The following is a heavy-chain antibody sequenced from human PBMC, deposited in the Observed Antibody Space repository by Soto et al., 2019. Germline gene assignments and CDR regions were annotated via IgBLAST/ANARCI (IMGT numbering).Heavy chain of an antibody. CDR3: ARERAVTTFDY. D-gene: IGHD4-17*01. Sequence: QVQLQQWGAGLLKPSETLSLTCAVYGGSFSDYYWSWIRQPPGKGLEWIGEINHSGSTNYNPSLKSRVTISVDTSKNQFSLKLSSVTAADTAVYYCARERAVTTFDYWGQGTLVTVSS. J-gene: IGHJ4*02. CDR2: INHSGST. V-gene: IGHV4-34*01. CDR1: GGSFSDYY.